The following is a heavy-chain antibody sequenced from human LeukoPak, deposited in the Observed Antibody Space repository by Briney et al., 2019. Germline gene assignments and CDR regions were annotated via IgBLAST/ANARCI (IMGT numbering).Heavy chain of an antibody. CDR2: ISYDGSNK. CDR3: ARRGLSSAWYYFDS. V-gene: IGHV3-30*03. J-gene: IGHJ4*02. Sequence: GGSLRLSCAASGFTFSSYGMHWVRQAPGKGLEWVAVISYDGSNKYYADSVKGRFTISRDNSKNTLYLQMNSLRAEDTAVYYCARRGLSSAWYYFDSWGQGTLVTVSS. D-gene: IGHD6-19*01. CDR1: GFTFSSYG.